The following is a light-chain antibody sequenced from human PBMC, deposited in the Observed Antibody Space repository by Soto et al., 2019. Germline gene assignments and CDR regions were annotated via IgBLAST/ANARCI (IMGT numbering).Light chain of an antibody. CDR2: GAS. Sequence: IVLTQSPGALSLSPWETATLTCGAGQSVHRSYLAWYQQKPGQAPRLIIYGASSSATGIPDSFIGSGSGTDFTPTISRLEPEDFAVYYGQQYGESPTWTFGQGTKVDI. CDR1: QSVHRSY. CDR3: QQYGESPTWT. V-gene: IGKV3-20*01. J-gene: IGKJ1*01.